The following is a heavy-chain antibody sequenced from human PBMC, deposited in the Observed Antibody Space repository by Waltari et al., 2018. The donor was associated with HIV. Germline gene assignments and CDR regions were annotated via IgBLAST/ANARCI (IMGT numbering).Heavy chain of an antibody. D-gene: IGHD6-19*01. CDR1: GVTFSGPT. J-gene: IGHJ4*02. CDR3: TRLVAAVAGTGY. Sequence: EVQLVASGGGLVQPGGSLKLPCPASGVTFSGPTMHWVRQASGKGLEWVGRIRTKANSYATAYAASVKGRFIISRDDSKNTAYLQMNNLKTEDTAVYYCTRLVAAVAGTGYWGQGTLVTVSS. V-gene: IGHV3-73*01. CDR2: IRTKANSYAT.